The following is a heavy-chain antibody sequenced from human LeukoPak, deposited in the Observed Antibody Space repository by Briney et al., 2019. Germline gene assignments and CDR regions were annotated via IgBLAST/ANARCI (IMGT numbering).Heavy chain of an antibody. J-gene: IGHJ6*02. D-gene: IGHD5-18*01. V-gene: IGHV4-59*01. CDR2: MYYSGST. Sequence: SETLSLTCTVSGGSISSYYWSWIRQPPGKGLEWIGYMYYSGSTNYNPSLKSRVTISVDTAKNQFSLNLSSGTAADTAVYYWARGLTAMVTNYYYGMDVWGQGTTVTISS. CDR3: ARGLTAMVTNYYYGMDV. CDR1: GGSISSYY.